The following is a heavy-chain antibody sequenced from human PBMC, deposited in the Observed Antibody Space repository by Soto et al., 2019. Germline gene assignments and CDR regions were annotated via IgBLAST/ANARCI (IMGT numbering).Heavy chain of an antibody. CDR3: ARRRYSSGWEGRYYGMDV. D-gene: IGHD6-19*01. J-gene: IGHJ6*02. CDR2: IYPGDSDT. V-gene: IGHV5-51*01. Sequence: GESLKISCKGSGYSFTSYWIGWVRQMPGKGLEWMGIIYPGDSDTRYSPSFQGQVTISADKSISTAYLQWSSLKASDTAMYYCARRRYSSGWEGRYYGMDVWGQGTTVTVSS. CDR1: GYSFTSYW.